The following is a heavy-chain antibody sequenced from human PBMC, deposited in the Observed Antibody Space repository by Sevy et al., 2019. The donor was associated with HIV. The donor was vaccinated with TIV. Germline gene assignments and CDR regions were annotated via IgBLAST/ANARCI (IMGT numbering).Heavy chain of an antibody. V-gene: IGHV4-38-2*02. J-gene: IGHJ3*02. CDR2: IYQSTTT. CDR3: ARVGYSVVMLVMMNHDAFDI. Sequence: SETLSLTCTVSGYSISSGYYWGWVRQPPGKGLEWIGSIYQSTTTYYNPSLESRVTISVDTSKNQFSLKLTSVTAADTAIYYCARVGYSVVMLVMMNHDAFDIWGQGTLVTVSS. CDR1: GYSISSGYY. D-gene: IGHD2-15*01.